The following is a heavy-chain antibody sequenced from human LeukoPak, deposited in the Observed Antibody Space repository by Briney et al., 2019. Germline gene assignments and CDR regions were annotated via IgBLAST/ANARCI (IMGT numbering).Heavy chain of an antibody. CDR1: GFTFDDYA. Sequence: GRSLRLSCAASGFTFDDYAMHWVRQAPGKGLEWVSGISWNNGSIGYADSVKGRFTISRDNAKNSLYLQMNSLRAEDTALYYCAKDMRGDALYYFDYWGQGTLVTASS. CDR3: AKDMRGDALYYFDY. D-gene: IGHD4-17*01. V-gene: IGHV3-9*01. CDR2: ISWNNGSI. J-gene: IGHJ4*02.